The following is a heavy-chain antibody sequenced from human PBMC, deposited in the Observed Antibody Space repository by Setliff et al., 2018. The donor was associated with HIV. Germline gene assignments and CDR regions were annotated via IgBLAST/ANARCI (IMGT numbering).Heavy chain of an antibody. CDR3: ARDRDVVVTAYPYYYYYGMDV. CDR1: GDSISNYY. Sequence: TCTVSGDSISNYYWSWIRQPPGKGLEWIGYIHYSGSTNYNPSLKSRVTISVDTSKNQFSLRLSSVTAADTAVYYCARDRDVVVTAYPYYYYYGMDVWGQGTTVTVSS. D-gene: IGHD2-21*02. CDR2: IHYSGST. V-gene: IGHV4-59*01. J-gene: IGHJ6*02.